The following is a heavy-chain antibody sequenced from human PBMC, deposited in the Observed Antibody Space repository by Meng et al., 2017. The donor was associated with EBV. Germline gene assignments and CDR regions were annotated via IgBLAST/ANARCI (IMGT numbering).Heavy chain of an antibody. V-gene: IGHV1-8*01. CDR2: MNPNSGNT. Sequence: QVQLVQSGAEAKKPGASVMVSCKASGYTFTSYDINWVRQATGQGLEWMGWMNPNSGNTGYAQKFQGRVTMTRNTSISTAYMELSSLRSEDTAVYYCARGPGSSWYSFFDYWGQGTLVTVSS. J-gene: IGHJ4*02. CDR1: GYTFTSYD. D-gene: IGHD6-13*01. CDR3: ARGPGSSWYSFFDY.